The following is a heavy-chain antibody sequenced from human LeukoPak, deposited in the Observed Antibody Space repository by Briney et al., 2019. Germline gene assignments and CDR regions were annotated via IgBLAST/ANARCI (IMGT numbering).Heavy chain of an antibody. V-gene: IGHV4-59*12. CDR3: ARDRYYYDSSGPTPWFDP. J-gene: IGHJ5*02. D-gene: IGHD3-22*01. CDR1: GGSISSYY. Sequence: SETLSLTCTVSGGSISSYYWSWIRQPPGKGLEWIGYIYYSGSTNYNPSLKSRVTISVDTSKNQFSLKLSSVTAADTAVYYCARDRYYYDSSGPTPWFDPWGQGTLVTVSS. CDR2: IYYSGST.